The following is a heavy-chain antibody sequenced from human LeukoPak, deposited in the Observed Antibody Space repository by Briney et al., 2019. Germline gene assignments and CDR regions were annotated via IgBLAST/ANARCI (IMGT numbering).Heavy chain of an antibody. CDR2: SNSDGSST. CDR3: ARDLKGPVNDVFDM. CDR1: GFTFKTYW. V-gene: IGHV3-74*01. D-gene: IGHD4-23*01. J-gene: IGHJ3*02. Sequence: GGSLRLSCAASGFTFKTYWMHWVRQAPGKGLVWVSHSNSDGSSTSYADSVRGRFTISRNNAKNTLYLQMNSLRAEDTAVYYCARDLKGPVNDVFDMWGQGTMVSVSS.